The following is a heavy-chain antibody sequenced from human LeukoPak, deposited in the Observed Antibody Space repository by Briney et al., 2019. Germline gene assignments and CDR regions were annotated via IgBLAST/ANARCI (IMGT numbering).Heavy chain of an antibody. D-gene: IGHD3-10*01. Sequence: PGRSLRLSCASSGFTDSSNYMSGVRQAPRKGLVWVSVIYSGGSTYYADYVKGRFTISRDNSKNTLYLQMNSLRAEDTAVYYCARDIAGSGASLAYWGQGTLVTGSS. CDR3: ARDIAGSGASLAY. CDR2: IYSGGST. V-gene: IGHV3-66*01. CDR1: GFTDSSNY. J-gene: IGHJ4*02.